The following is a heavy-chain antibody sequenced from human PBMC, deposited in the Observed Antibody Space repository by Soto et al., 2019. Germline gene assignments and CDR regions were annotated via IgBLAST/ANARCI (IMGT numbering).Heavy chain of an antibody. CDR3: VKGYSSGWYVNFDY. V-gene: IGHV3-64D*08. D-gene: IGHD6-19*01. CDR1: GFTFSGYA. Sequence: GGSLRLSCSASGFTFSGYAMHWVRQAPGKGLEYVSAISSNGGSTYYADSVKGRFTISRDNSKNTLYLQMSSLRAEDTAIYYCVKGYSSGWYVNFDYWGQGTLVTVSS. J-gene: IGHJ4*02. CDR2: ISSNGGST.